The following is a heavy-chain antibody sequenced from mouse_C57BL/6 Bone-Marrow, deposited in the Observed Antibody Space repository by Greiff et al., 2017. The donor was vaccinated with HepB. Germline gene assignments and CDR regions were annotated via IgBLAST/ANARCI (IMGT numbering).Heavy chain of an antibody. CDR1: GYTFTSYW. V-gene: IGHV1-69*01. D-gene: IGHD2-3*01. CDR2: IDPSDSYT. J-gene: IGHJ1*03. Sequence: QVQLQQPGAELVMPGASVKLSCKASGYTFTSYWMHWVNQRPGQGLEWIGEIDPSDSYTNYNQKFKGKSTLTVDKSSSTAYMQLSSLTSEDSAVYYCARLAGYWVWGTGTTVTVSS. CDR3: ARLAGYWV.